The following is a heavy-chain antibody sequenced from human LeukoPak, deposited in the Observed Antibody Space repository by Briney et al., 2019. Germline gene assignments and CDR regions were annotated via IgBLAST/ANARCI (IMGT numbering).Heavy chain of an antibody. D-gene: IGHD5-12*01. CDR1: GGSIRSGGYY. J-gene: IGHJ4*02. CDR3: ARDTSGYARLDY. CDR2: IYYSGRT. V-gene: IGHV4-31*03. Sequence: TLSLTCTVSGGSIRSGGYYWSWIRQHPGKGLEWIGYIYYSGRTYYNPSLKSRVTMSVDTSKNQISLKVSSVTAADTAVYYCARDTSGYARLDYWGQGTLVTVSS.